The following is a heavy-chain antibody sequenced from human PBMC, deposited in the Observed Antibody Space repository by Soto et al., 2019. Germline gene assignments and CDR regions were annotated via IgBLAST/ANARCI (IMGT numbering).Heavy chain of an antibody. D-gene: IGHD6-19*01. J-gene: IGHJ1*01. CDR2: IWYDGSNE. Sequence: QVQLVESGGGVVQPGRSLRLSCAASGFTFSNYGMHWVRQAPGKGLEWVAVIWYDGSNEYYVDSVKGRFTISRDNSKNTLYRQMDSLTADDAAVSYCASEEYGSGTGYRQHWGQGTLVTVSS. V-gene: IGHV3-33*01. CDR1: GFTFSNYG. CDR3: ASEEYGSGTGYRQH.